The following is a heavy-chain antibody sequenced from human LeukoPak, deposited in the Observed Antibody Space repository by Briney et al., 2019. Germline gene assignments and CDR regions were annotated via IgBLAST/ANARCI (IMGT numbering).Heavy chain of an antibody. CDR2: IYYSGST. Sequence: SETLSLTCTVSGGSISSSSYYWGWIRQPPGKGLEWIGSIYYSGSTYYNPSLKSRVTISVDTSKNQFSLKLSSVTAADTAVYYCARPRGSILTYFDYWGQGTLVTASS. D-gene: IGHD2-8*01. CDR3: ARPRGSILTYFDY. J-gene: IGHJ4*02. V-gene: IGHV4-39*01. CDR1: GGSISSSSYY.